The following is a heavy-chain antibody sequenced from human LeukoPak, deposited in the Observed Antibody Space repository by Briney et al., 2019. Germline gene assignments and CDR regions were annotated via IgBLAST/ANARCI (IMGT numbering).Heavy chain of an antibody. V-gene: IGHV3-23*01. CDR3: TSFKDGYLYNRFDP. J-gene: IGHJ5*02. D-gene: IGHD5-18*01. CDR2: IGGSGENT. Sequence: PGGSLRLSCAASGFPFPVYAMTWVRQTPGKGLEWGSGIGGSGENTYYADSVKGRFTISRDNSKNTLFLQMNSLRAEDTAVYYCTSFKDGYLYNRFDPCGQGTLVTVSS. CDR1: GFPFPVYA.